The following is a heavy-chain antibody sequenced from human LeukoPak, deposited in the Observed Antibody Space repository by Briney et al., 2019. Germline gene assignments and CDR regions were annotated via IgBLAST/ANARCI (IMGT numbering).Heavy chain of an antibody. CDR3: ASGYSYGYGGNAFDI. V-gene: IGHV1-3*01. CDR2: INAGNGNT. D-gene: IGHD5-18*01. CDR1: GYTFTSYA. Sequence: ASVKVSCKASGYTFTSYAMHWVRQAPGQRLEWMGWINAGNGNTKYSQKFQGRVTITRDTSASTAYMELSSLRSEDTAVYYCASGYSYGYGGNAFDIWGQGTMVTVSS. J-gene: IGHJ3*02.